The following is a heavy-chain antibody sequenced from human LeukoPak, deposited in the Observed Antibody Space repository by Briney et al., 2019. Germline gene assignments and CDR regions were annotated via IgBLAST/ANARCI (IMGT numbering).Heavy chain of an antibody. V-gene: IGHV3-30*02. Sequence: PGGSLRLSCVASGFTFRDYDMHWVRQPPGKGLEWVAFIRYDGSTNYYAESVKGRFTISRDNSKNTLYLQIDSLRPEDTAVYYCARRSHRSIAAAGTGLDYWGQGTLVTVSS. CDR1: GFTFRDYD. CDR3: ARRSHRSIAAAGTGLDY. D-gene: IGHD6-13*01. J-gene: IGHJ4*02. CDR2: IRYDGSTN.